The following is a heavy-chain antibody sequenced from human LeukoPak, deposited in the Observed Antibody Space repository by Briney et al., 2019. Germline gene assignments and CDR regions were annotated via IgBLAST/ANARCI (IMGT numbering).Heavy chain of an antibody. CDR1: GYSFTSYW. V-gene: IGHV5-51*01. CDR2: IYPGDSDT. CDR3: ARLARDSYGSGSYYPGAPNWFDP. J-gene: IGHJ5*02. Sequence: KIGESLKISCKGSGYSFTSYWIGGVRQMPGKGLEWLGIIYPGDSDTRYSPSFQGQVTISADKSISTAYLQWSSLKASDTAMYYCARLARDSYGSGSYYPGAPNWFDPWGQGTLVTVSS. D-gene: IGHD3-10*01.